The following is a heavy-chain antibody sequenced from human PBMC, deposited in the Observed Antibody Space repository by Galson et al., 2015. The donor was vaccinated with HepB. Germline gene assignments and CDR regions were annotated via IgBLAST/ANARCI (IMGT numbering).Heavy chain of an antibody. CDR1: GYTFTSYG. CDR2: ISAYNGNT. Sequence: SVKVSCKASGYTFTSYGISWVRQAPGQGLEWMGWISAYNGNTNYAQKLQGRVTMTTDTSTSTAYMELRSLRSDDTAVYYCALVGASPSYRDYYYYYYMDVWGKGTTVTVSS. V-gene: IGHV1-18*01. J-gene: IGHJ6*03. D-gene: IGHD1-26*01. CDR3: ALVGASPSYRDYYYYYYMDV.